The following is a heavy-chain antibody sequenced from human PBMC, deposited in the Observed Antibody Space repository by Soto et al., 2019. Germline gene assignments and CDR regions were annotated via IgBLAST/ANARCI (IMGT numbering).Heavy chain of an antibody. D-gene: IGHD1-26*01. CDR2: IKQDGSEK. CDR1: GFTFSSYW. J-gene: IGHJ4*02. CDR3: SRGRYSGNYY. V-gene: IGHV3-7*01. Sequence: GGSLRLSCAASGFTFSSYWMNWVRQAPGKGLEWVANIKQDGSEKFYVDSVKGRFTISRDNAKNSLYLQLNSLRAEDTAMYYCSRGRYSGNYYWGQGTLVTVAS.